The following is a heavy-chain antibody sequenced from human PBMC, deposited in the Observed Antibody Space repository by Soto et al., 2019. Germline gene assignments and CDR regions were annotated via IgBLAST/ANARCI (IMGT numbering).Heavy chain of an antibody. CDR3: VRPWRPSSIVGGDY. V-gene: IGHV3-66*04. J-gene: IGHJ4*02. Sequence: GGSLRLSCAASGITVSNNYLAWVRQAPEKGLEWVSFIYSGGTTYYADSVKGRFTISRDNSKNTVYLQMNNLRVEDTAVYYCVRPWRPSSIVGGDYWGQGT. CDR1: GITVSNNY. D-gene: IGHD2-21*01. CDR2: IYSGGTT.